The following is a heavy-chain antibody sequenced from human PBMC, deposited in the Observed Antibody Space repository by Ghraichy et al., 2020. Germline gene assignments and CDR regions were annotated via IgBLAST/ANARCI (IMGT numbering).Heavy chain of an antibody. Sequence: GGSLRLSCAASGFTFSNYALTWVRQAPGKGLEWVSLISGDSSSSYYADSVKGRFTISRENSKKTLFLQMNSLRVEDTGIYYCAAPLRGFRYGLLFDTWGQGTLVSVSS. CDR1: GFTFSNYA. D-gene: IGHD5-18*01. J-gene: IGHJ4*02. CDR3: AAPLRGFRYGLLFDT. CDR2: ISGDSSSS. V-gene: IGHV3-23*01.